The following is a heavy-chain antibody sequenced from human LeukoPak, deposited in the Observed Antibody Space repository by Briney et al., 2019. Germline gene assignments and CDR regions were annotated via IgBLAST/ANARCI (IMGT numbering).Heavy chain of an antibody. Sequence: SQTLSLTCAISGDSVSSNSAAWNWIRQSPSRGLEWLGRTYYRSKWYNDYAVSVKSRITINPDTSKNQFSLQLNSVTPEDTAVYYCARVSSAIYDYVWGSYRYAWFDPWGQGILVTVSS. D-gene: IGHD3-16*02. V-gene: IGHV6-1*01. CDR1: GDSVSSNSAA. CDR2: TYYRSKWYN. J-gene: IGHJ5*02. CDR3: ARVSSAIYDYVWGSYRYAWFDP.